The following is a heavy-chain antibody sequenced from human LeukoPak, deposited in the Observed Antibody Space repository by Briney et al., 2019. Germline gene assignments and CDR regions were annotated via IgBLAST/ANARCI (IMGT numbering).Heavy chain of an antibody. Sequence: ASVKVSCKASGYNFTDYYMHWVRQAPGQGLEWMGWINPNSGGTNYAQKFQGRFTMTRDTSISTAYMELSRLRSDDTAGYYCARDAIGYYDSSGYARFDPWGQGTLVTVSS. V-gene: IGHV1-2*02. J-gene: IGHJ5*02. CDR1: GYNFTDYY. CDR2: INPNSGGT. D-gene: IGHD3-22*01. CDR3: ARDAIGYYDSSGYARFDP.